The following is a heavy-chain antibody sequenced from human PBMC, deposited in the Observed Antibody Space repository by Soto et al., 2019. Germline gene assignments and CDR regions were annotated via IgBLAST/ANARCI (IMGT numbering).Heavy chain of an antibody. CDR3: ATQSQYYYYYMDV. V-gene: IGHV4-59*08. Sequence: QVQLQESGPGLVKPSETLSLTCTVSGGSISSYYWSWIRQPPGKGLEWIGYIYYSGNTNYNPSLKSRVTISVDTSRNHFSLKLSSVTAADTAVYYCATQSQYYYYYMDVWGKGTTVTVSS. CDR1: GGSISSYY. J-gene: IGHJ6*03. CDR2: IYYSGNT.